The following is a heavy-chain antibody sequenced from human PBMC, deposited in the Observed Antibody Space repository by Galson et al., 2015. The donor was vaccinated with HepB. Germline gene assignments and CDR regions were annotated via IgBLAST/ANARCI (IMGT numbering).Heavy chain of an antibody. CDR3: ARSWAWVIHPNIVVVPAATTRMGAFDI. CDR1: GYTFTSYG. D-gene: IGHD2-2*01. Sequence: QSGAEVKKPGESLRISCKASGYTFTSYGISWVRQAPGQGLEWMGWISAYNGNTNYAQKLQGKVTMTTDTSTSTAYMELRSLRSDDTAVYYCARSWAWVIHPNIVVVPAATTRMGAFDIWGQGTMVTVSS. V-gene: IGHV1-18*01. J-gene: IGHJ3*02. CDR2: ISAYNGNT.